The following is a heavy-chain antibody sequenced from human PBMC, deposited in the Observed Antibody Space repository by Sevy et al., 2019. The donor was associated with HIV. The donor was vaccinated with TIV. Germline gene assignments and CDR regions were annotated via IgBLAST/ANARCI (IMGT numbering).Heavy chain of an antibody. V-gene: IGHV3-33*01. J-gene: IGHJ4*02. CDR1: GFTFSNYA. CDR3: ARGGYYYDNAAYYALDS. Sequence: GGSPRLSCAATGFTFSNYAMHWVRQAPGKGMEWVAIIWSDGAYQYHGDSVKGRFTISRDNSKNTRYLQMNNVRVEDTAVYYCARGGYYYDNAAYYALDSWGQGTLVTVSS. D-gene: IGHD3-22*01. CDR2: IWSDGAYQ.